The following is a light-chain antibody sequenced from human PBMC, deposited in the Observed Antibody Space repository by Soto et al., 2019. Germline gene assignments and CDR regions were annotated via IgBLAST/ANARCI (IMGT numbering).Light chain of an antibody. CDR2: DVT. J-gene: IGLJ2*01. V-gene: IGLV2-14*03. CDR1: SSDVGGYNY. Sequence: QSALTQPASVSGSPGQSITISCTGSSSDVGGYNYVSWYQQHPGKAPQLIIYDVTNRPSGVSNRFSGSKSGNTASLTISGLQTEDEADYYCSSYTSSDTLFGGGTKLTVL. CDR3: SSYTSSDTL.